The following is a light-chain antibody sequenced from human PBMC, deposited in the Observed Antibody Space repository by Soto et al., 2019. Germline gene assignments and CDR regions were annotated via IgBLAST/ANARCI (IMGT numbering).Light chain of an antibody. Sequence: QSALTQPRSLSGSPGQSVTISCTGTSSDVGGYNYVSWYQQHPGKAPKLMIYDVSKRPSGVPDRFSGSKSGNTASLTISGLQAEDEADYYCCSYAGSYTLVFGTGTKLTVL. J-gene: IGLJ1*01. CDR2: DVS. V-gene: IGLV2-11*01. CDR3: CSYAGSYTLV. CDR1: SSDVGGYNY.